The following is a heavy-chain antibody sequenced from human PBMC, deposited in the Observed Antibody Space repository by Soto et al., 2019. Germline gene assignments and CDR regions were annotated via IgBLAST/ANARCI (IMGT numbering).Heavy chain of an antibody. D-gene: IGHD3-10*01. J-gene: IGHJ4*02. CDR2: IVVGSGNT. CDR3: AADPDYYGSGSYLGY. V-gene: IGHV1-58*02. CDR1: GFTFTSSA. Sequence: QMQLVQSGPEVKKPGTSVKVSCKASGFTFTSSAMQWVRQARGQRLEWIGWIVVGSGNTNYAQKFQERVTITRDMSTRPAYMGLSSLRSEDTAVYYCAADPDYYGSGSYLGYWGQGTLVTVSS.